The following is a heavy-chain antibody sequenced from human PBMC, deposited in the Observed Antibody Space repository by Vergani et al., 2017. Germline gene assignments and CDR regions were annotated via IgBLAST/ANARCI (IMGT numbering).Heavy chain of an antibody. CDR2: ISGSGGST. V-gene: IGHV3-23*01. Sequence: EVQLLESGGGLVQPGGSLRLSCAASGFTFSSYAMSWVRQAPGKGLEWVSAISGSGGSTYYADSVKGRFTISRDNSKNTLYLQMNSLRAEDTAVYYCARPYDFWSGYFHYYYYYMDVWGKGTTVTVSS. D-gene: IGHD3-3*01. J-gene: IGHJ6*03. CDR1: GFTFSSYA. CDR3: ARPYDFWSGYFHYYYYYMDV.